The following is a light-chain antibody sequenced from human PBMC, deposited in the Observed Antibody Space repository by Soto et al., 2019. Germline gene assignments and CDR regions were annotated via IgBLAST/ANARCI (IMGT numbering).Light chain of an antibody. Sequence: QTVVTQPPSASGTPGQRVTISCSGSSSNIGSKTVNWYQQLPGTAPKLLIYTNNQRPSGVPDRFSGSKSGTSASLAISGLQSEDEADYYCATWDDTLDGHVFGTGTKLTVL. V-gene: IGLV1-44*01. J-gene: IGLJ1*01. CDR2: TNN. CDR1: SSNIGSKT. CDR3: ATWDDTLDGHV.